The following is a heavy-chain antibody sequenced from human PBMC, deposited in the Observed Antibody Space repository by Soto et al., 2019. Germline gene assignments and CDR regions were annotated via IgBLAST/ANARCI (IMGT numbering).Heavy chain of an antibody. J-gene: IGHJ4*02. V-gene: IGHV4-39*01. Sequence: SETLSLTCTVSGGSISSSSYYWGWIRQPPGKGLEWIGSIYYSGSTYYNPSLKSRVTISVDTSKNQFSLKLSSVTAADTAVYYCARPRGYSYGPNDYWSQGTLVTVSS. CDR3: ARPRGYSYGPNDY. CDR2: IYYSGST. CDR1: GGSISSSSYY. D-gene: IGHD5-18*01.